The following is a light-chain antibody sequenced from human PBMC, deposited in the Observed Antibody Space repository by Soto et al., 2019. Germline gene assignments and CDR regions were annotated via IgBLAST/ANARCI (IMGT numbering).Light chain of an antibody. CDR1: QSVSSN. Sequence: EIVMTQSPATLSLSPGERATLSCRASQSVSSNLAAYQQKPGQAPRLLIYGASTRATGIPARFSGSWSGTDFTLTIISLQYEDVAVSYCHQYNNWPPMYTFGQGTKLEIK. V-gene: IGKV3-15*01. CDR2: GAS. CDR3: HQYNNWPPMYT. J-gene: IGKJ2*01.